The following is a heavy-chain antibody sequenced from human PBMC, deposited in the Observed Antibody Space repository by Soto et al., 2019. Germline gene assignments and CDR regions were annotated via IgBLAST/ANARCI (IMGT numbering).Heavy chain of an antibody. J-gene: IGHJ6*02. D-gene: IGHD6-19*01. Sequence: EVQLLESGGNLVQPGVSLRLSCAASGFTFSSYAMNWVRQAPGKGLEWVSSISASGGSTLYADSVKGRITISRDNSKNTLYLQLNSLRAEDTAVYFCATGRAPSDWYPPYDSGMDVWGLGTTVTFSS. CDR1: GFTFSSYA. CDR3: ATGRAPSDWYPPYDSGMDV. V-gene: IGHV3-23*01. CDR2: ISASGGST.